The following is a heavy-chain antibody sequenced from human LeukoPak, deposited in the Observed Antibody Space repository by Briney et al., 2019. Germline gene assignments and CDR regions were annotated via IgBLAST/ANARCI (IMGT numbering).Heavy chain of an antibody. CDR1: GGSISSSSYY. V-gene: IGHV4-39*01. D-gene: IGHD6-6*01. CDR2: IYYSGTT. Sequence: SETLSLTCTVSGGSISSSSYYWGWIRQPPGKGLEWIVNIYYSGTTSYNPTLRSRFTISLDTSKSQFSLNLGSVTAADTAIYYCARRNFGSSYRDYWGQGTLVTVSS. J-gene: IGHJ4*02. CDR3: ARRNFGSSYRDY.